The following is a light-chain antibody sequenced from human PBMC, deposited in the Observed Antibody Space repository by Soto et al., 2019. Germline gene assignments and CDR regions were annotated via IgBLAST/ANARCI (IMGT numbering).Light chain of an antibody. CDR3: EQYKNGRRT. V-gene: IGKV3-15*01. J-gene: IGKJ1*01. Sequence: SPASLTVYKGERATLSCRASQSVSSNLAWYQQKPGQAPRLLIYGASTRATGIPARFSGSGSGTEFTRISCSHPSEDVAVYYCEQYKNGRRTFGQGTKLEIK. CDR1: QSVSSN. CDR2: GAS.